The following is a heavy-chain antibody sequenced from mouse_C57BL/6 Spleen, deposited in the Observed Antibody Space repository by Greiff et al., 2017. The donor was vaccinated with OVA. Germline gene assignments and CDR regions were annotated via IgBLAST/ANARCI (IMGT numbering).Heavy chain of an antibody. CDR2: IYPRGGST. V-gene: IGHV1-85*01. CDR3: ERRDYGSSYWYFDV. D-gene: IGHD1-1*01. J-gene: IGHJ1*03. CDR1: GYTFTSYD. Sequence: QVQLQQSGPELVKPGASVKLSCKASGYTFTSYDINWVKQRPGQGLEWIGWIYPRGGSTKYNEKFKGKATLTVDTSSSTAYMELHSLTSEDSAVYFCERRDYGSSYWYFDVWGTGTTVTVSS.